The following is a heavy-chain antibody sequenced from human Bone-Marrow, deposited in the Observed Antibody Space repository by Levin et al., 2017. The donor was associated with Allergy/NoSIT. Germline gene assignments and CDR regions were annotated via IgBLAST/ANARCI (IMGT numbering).Heavy chain of an antibody. V-gene: IGHV3-23*01. CDR3: AKGRIAAAGAIDY. CDR2: ISGSGGST. Sequence: GESLKISCAASGFTFSSYAMSWVRQAPGKGLEWVSAISGSGGSTYYADSVKGRFTISRDNSKNTLYLQMNSLRAEDTAVYYCAKGRIAAAGAIDYWGQGTLVTVSS. CDR1: GFTFSSYA. D-gene: IGHD6-13*01. J-gene: IGHJ4*02.